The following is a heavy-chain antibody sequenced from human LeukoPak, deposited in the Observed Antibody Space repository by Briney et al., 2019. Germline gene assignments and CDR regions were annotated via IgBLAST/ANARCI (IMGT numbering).Heavy chain of an antibody. CDR2: VEDGGST. D-gene: IGHD3-9*01. CDR1: GGSIHSRSHL. Sequence: PSETLSLICSVSGGSIHSRSHLWGWVRQPPGKGLEWIGSVEDGGSTYYNPSLKSRVTISIDTSKNKFSLEVTSVTAADAAIYFCARVDSFDRSGHFDPWGQGIVVIVSS. J-gene: IGHJ5*02. V-gene: IGHV4-39*07. CDR3: ARVDSFDRSGHFDP.